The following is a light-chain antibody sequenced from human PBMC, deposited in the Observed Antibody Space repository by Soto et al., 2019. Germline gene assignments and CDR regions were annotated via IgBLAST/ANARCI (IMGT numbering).Light chain of an antibody. CDR1: QSVSSN. J-gene: IGKJ4*01. V-gene: IGKV3-15*01. CDR2: GAS. Sequence: EIVMPQSPATLSVSPGASATLSCRASQSVSSNLAWYQQKPGQAPRLLIYGASTRATGIPARFSGSGSGTEFTLTISSLQSEDFAVYYCQQYNNWPPLTVGGGTKVDIK. CDR3: QQYNNWPPLT.